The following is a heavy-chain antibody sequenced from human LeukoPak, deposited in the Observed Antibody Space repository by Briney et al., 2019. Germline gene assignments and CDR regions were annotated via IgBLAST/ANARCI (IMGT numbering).Heavy chain of an antibody. CDR3: ARTYNSGWYFDY. Sequence: PGGSLRLSCAASGFSFSTYWMSWVRQAPGKGLEWVSYISSRGSSIQYADSVKGRFTISRDNAKNSLYLQMDSLRDDDTAVYYCARTYNSGWYFDYWGQGTLVTVSS. J-gene: IGHJ4*02. D-gene: IGHD6-19*01. V-gene: IGHV3-48*02. CDR1: GFSFSTYW. CDR2: ISSRGSSI.